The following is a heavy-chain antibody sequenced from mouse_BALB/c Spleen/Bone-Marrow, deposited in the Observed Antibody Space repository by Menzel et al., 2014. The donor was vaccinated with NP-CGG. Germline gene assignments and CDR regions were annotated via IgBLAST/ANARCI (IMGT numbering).Heavy chain of an antibody. CDR1: GFNIKDTY. D-gene: IGHD2-14*01. V-gene: IGHV14-3*02. CDR2: IDPANGNT. CDR3: ASYRYAWYFDV. Sequence: VQLQQSGAELVKPGASVKLSCTASGFNIKDTYMHWVKQRPEQGLEWIGRIDPANGNTKYDPKFQGKATITAYTSSNTAYLQLSSLTSEDTAVYYCASYRYAWYFDVWGAGTTVTVSS. J-gene: IGHJ1*01.